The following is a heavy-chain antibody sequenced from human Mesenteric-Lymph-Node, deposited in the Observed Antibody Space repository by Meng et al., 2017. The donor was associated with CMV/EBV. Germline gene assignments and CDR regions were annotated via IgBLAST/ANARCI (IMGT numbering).Heavy chain of an antibody. D-gene: IGHD3-3*01. CDR3: VRDGGNYNFWSGSYYNYYFGLDV. Sequence: GGSLRLSCAVSGFIFSTYEMNWVRQAPGKGLEWVSYISTSVSVISYADSVKGRLTISRDNAKNSLDLQMDSLRAEDTAVYYCVRDGGNYNFWSGSYYNYYFGLDVWGQGTTVTVSS. J-gene: IGHJ6*02. CDR1: GFIFSTYE. CDR2: ISTSVSVI. V-gene: IGHV3-48*03.